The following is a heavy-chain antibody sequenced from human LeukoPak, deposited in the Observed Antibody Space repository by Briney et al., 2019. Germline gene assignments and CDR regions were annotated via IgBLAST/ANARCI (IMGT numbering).Heavy chain of an antibody. CDR2: INPNSGGT. CDR1: GHTFTGYY. CDR3: ARAPLYSGSFH. J-gene: IGHJ4*02. V-gene: IGHV1-2*02. Sequence: ASVKVSCKASGHTFTGYYMHWVRQAPGQGLEWMGWINPNSGGTNYAEKFQGRVTMTRDTSISTAYMELSRLRSDDTAVYYCARAPLYSGSFHWGQGTLVTVSS. D-gene: IGHD1-26*01.